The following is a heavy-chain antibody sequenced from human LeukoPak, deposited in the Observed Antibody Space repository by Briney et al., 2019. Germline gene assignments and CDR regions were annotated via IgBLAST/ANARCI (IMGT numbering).Heavy chain of an antibody. V-gene: IGHV3-11*01. CDR3: ARDMWLAHNFDY. CDR2: ISYSGSTI. CDR1: EFTFSDYY. J-gene: IGHJ4*02. Sequence: GGSLRLSCAASEFTFSDYYMSWIRQAPGKGLEWVSYISYSGSTIYYADSVKGRFTISRDNAKNSLYLQMNSLRAEDTAVYYCARDMWLAHNFDYWGQGTLVTVSS. D-gene: IGHD3-22*01.